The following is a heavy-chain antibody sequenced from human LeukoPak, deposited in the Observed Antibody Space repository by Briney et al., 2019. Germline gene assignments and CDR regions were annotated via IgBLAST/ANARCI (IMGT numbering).Heavy chain of an antibody. Sequence: GGSLRLSCAASGFTSSSYGMHWVRQAPGKGLEWVAVISYDGSNKYYADSVKGRFTISRDNSKNTLYLQMNSLRAEDTAVYYCAKFATVTGEDAFDIWGQGTMVTVSS. D-gene: IGHD4-17*01. V-gene: IGHV3-30*18. CDR3: AKFATVTGEDAFDI. CDR1: GFTSSSYG. J-gene: IGHJ3*02. CDR2: ISYDGSNK.